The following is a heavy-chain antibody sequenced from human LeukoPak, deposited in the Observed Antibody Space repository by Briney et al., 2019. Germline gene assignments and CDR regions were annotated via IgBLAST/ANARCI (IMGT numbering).Heavy chain of an antibody. V-gene: IGHV3-23*01. J-gene: IGHJ4*02. CDR1: GFDFSNRG. CDR2: VSTSGLST. Sequence: PGGSLRLSCAAAGFDFSNRGMSWVRQAPGKGLEWVSTVSTSGLSTYYTESVKGRFTISRDNSKNTLYLQMNSLRAEDTAVYYCAKDEVTYYDSSGYTFDSWGQGTLVTVSS. CDR3: AKDEVTYYDSSGYTFDS. D-gene: IGHD3-22*01.